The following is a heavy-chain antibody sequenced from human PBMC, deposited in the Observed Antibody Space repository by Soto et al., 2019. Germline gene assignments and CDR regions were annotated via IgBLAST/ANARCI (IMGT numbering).Heavy chain of an antibody. V-gene: IGHV4-4*07. CDR3: ARADYEILTGSYAMDV. Sequence: QVQLQESGPRLVKPSETLSLTCTVSDDFISSYYWNWIRQPAGKGLEWIGRVSTSGATNSNPSLESPVTMSVDTSKNQFSLKLTSVTAADTAVYFCARADYEILTGSYAMDVWGQGTTVTVSS. CDR1: DDFISSYY. D-gene: IGHD3-9*01. CDR2: VSTSGAT. J-gene: IGHJ6*02.